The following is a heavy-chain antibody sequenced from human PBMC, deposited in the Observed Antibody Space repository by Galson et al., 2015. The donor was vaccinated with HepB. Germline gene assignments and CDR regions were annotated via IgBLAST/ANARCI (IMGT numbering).Heavy chain of an antibody. V-gene: IGHV4-39*01. D-gene: IGHD3-10*01. CDR3: ARHDLYYGSGSPISPFDY. J-gene: IGHJ4*02. CDR1: GGSISSSSYY. CDR2: IYYSGST. Sequence: SETLSLTCTVSGGSISSSSYYWGWIRQPPGKGLEWIGSIYYSGSTYYNPSLKSRVTISVDTSKNQFSLKLSSVTAADTAVYYCARHDLYYGSGSPISPFDYWGQGTLVTVSS.